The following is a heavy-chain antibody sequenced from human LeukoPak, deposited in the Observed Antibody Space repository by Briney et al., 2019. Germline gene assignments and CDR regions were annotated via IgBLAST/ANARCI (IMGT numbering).Heavy chain of an antibody. CDR2: IYHSGST. CDR1: GYSISSAHY. V-gene: IGHV4-38-2*02. D-gene: IGHD6-19*01. CDR3: ARVVVVAGTYHYYYYYMDV. Sequence: SETLSLTCTVSGYSISSAHYWGWIRQPPGKGLEWIGIIYHSGSTYYNPSLKSRVTISVDKSKNQFSLKLSSVTAADTAVYYCARVVVVAGTYHYYYYYMDVWGKGTTVTVSS. J-gene: IGHJ6*03.